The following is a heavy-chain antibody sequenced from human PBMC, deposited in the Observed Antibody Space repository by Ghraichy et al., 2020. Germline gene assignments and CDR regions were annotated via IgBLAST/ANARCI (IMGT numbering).Heavy chain of an antibody. V-gene: IGHV4-59*01. CDR1: GGSISSYY. CDR3: ARQVLGMRAYDY. J-gene: IGHJ4*02. Sequence: SETLSLTCTVSGGSISSYYWSWIRQPPGKGLEWIGYIYYSGSTNYNPSLKSRVTISVDTSKNQFSLKLSSVTAADTAVYYCARQVLGMRAYDYWGQGTLVTVSS. D-gene: IGHD7-27*01. CDR2: IYYSGST.